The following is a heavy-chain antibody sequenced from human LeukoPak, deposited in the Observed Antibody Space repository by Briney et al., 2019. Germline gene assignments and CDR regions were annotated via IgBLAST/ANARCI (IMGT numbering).Heavy chain of an antibody. V-gene: IGHV1-2*02. CDR2: INPNSGGT. CDR1: GYTFTGYY. D-gene: IGHD2-21*01. J-gene: IGHJ6*01. CDR3: AREAVVGYYGMDV. Sequence: PSVTVSCTASGYTFTGYYMHWVRQAPGQGLEWMGWINPNSGGTIYAQKFQGRVTMTRDTSISTAYMELSRLRSDDTALYYCAREAVVGYYGMDVWGQGTTVTVSS.